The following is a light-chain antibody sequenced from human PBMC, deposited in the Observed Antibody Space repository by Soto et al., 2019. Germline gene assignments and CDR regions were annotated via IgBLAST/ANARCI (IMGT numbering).Light chain of an antibody. CDR3: QQYQDYTT. J-gene: IGKJ1*01. CDR2: KAS. Sequence: DLQMTQSPSTLSASIGDRVTITCRASQNINSWLTWYQQKPGKAPKLLIYKASSLQSGVPSRFSGSGSGTEFTLTISSLQPDDFATYYCQQYQDYTTFGQGTKVEIK. CDR1: QNINSW. V-gene: IGKV1-5*03.